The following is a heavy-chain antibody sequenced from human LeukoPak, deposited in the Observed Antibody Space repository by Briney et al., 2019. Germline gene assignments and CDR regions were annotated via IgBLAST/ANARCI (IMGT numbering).Heavy chain of an antibody. CDR1: GYTFTSYG. V-gene: IGHV1-18*01. CDR2: ISAYNGNT. CDR3: ARDDTHYDFWSGYYREAEYFQH. D-gene: IGHD3-3*01. J-gene: IGHJ1*01. Sequence: ASVKVSCKASGYTFTSYGISWVRQAPGQGLEWMGWISAYNGNTNYAQKLQGRVTMTTDTSTSTAYMELRSLRSDDTAVYYCARDDTHYDFWSGYYREAEYFQHWGQGTLVTVSS.